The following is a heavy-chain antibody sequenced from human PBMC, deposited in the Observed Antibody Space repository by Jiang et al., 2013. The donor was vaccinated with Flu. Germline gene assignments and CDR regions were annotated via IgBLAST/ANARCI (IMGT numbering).Heavy chain of an antibody. CDR1: GDSITRSRYS. CDR2: ISYSGST. D-gene: IGHD4-11*01. V-gene: IGHV4-39*01. Sequence: GSGLVKPSETLSLTCTVSGDSITRSRYSWGWIRQPPGKGLEWIGSISYSGSTYYNPSLKSRVTISVDTSNNQFSLNLRSVTAADTGVYHCARHREDYSSYVGWFDPGAREPWSPSP. J-gene: IGHJ5*02. CDR3: ARHREDYSSYVGWFDP.